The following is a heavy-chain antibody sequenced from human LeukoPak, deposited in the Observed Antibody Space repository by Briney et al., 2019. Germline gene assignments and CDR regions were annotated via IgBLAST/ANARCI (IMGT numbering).Heavy chain of an antibody. D-gene: IGHD3-10*01. J-gene: IGHJ6*02. CDR3: ARERSYYGSGSYLYLHYYYGMDV. CDR1: GGSFSGYY. Sequence: SETLSLTCAVYGGSFSGYYWSWIRQPPGKGLEWIGEINHSGSTNYNPSLKSRVTISVDTSKNQFSLKLSSVTAADTAVYYCARERSYYGSGSYLYLHYYYGMDVWGQGTTVTVSS. CDR2: INHSGST. V-gene: IGHV4-34*01.